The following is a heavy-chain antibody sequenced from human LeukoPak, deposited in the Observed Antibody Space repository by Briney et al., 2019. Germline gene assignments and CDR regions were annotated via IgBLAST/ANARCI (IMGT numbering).Heavy chain of an antibody. V-gene: IGHV4-34*01. Sequence: SETLSLTCAVYGGSFSGYYRSWIRQPPGKGLEWIGEINHSGSTNYNPSLKSRVTISVDTSKNQFSLKLSSVTAADTAVYYCARGDRKQQLANYYYYGMDVWGQGTTVTVSS. D-gene: IGHD6-13*01. CDR3: ARGDRKQQLANYYYYGMDV. CDR1: GGSFSGYY. CDR2: INHSGST. J-gene: IGHJ6*02.